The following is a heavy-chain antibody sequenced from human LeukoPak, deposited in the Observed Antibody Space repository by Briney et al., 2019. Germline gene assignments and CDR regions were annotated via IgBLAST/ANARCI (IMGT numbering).Heavy chain of an antibody. CDR3: ARQSPHGYSSSWCDY. J-gene: IGHJ4*02. CDR2: IYPGDSHT. CDR1: GYSIANYW. V-gene: IGHV5-51*01. Sequence: GESLKTSCKGSGYSIANYWIWWGRPMPGKGLEWMGIIYPGDSHTRYSPSFQGQVTISADQSISTAYLQWSSLDASDTAVYYCARQSPHGYSSSWCDYWGQGTLVPVSS. D-gene: IGHD6-13*01.